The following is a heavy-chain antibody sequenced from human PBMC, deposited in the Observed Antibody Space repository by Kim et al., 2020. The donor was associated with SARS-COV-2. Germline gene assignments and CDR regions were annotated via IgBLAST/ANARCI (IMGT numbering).Heavy chain of an antibody. CDR1: GFTFTSNA. D-gene: IGHD2-2*01. Sequence: GGSLRLSCAASGFTFTSNAMSWVRQAPGKGLESVSSMSGSGTDTYYADSVKGRFTISRDNSRNTLYLQMNSLRAEDTAVYYCVTESRLVPTGVFEFWGLGTLVTVSS. V-gene: IGHV3-23*01. CDR2: MSGSGTDT. CDR3: VTESRLVPTGVFEF. J-gene: IGHJ4*02.